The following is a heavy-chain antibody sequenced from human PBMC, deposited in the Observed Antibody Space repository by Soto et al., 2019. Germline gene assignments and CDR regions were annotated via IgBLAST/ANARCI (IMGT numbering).Heavy chain of an antibody. Sequence: SETLCLTCTVSGGFIISYYWSWIRQPPGKGLEWIGYIYYSGSTNYNPSLKSRVTISVDTSKNQFSLKLSSVTAADTAVYYCARVWGGAFDIWGQGTMVTVSS. CDR1: GGFIISYY. CDR2: IYYSGST. J-gene: IGHJ3*02. D-gene: IGHD3-10*01. V-gene: IGHV4-59*01. CDR3: ARVWGGAFDI.